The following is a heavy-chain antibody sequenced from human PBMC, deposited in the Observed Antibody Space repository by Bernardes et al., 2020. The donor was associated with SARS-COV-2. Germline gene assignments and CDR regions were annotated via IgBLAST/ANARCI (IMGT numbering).Heavy chain of an antibody. CDR3: ARGTDSGDY. Sequence: ASVKVSCMPSGYSFMSYGINWVRQAPGQGLEWMGWISVYNGNTNHAQKFQGRLTLTTDTATSTAYMELRGLRSDDTAVYYCARGTDSGDYWGQGTLVTVSS. J-gene: IGHJ4*02. CDR2: ISVYNGNT. D-gene: IGHD1-26*01. V-gene: IGHV1-18*01. CDR1: GYSFMSYG.